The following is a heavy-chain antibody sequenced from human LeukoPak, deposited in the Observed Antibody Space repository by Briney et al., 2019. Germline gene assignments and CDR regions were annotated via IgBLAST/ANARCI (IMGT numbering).Heavy chain of an antibody. V-gene: IGHV3-30*18. J-gene: IGHJ4*02. Sequence: PGGSLRLSCAASGFTFSSYGMHWVRQAPGKGLEWVAVISYDGSNKYYADSVKGRFTISRDNSKNTLYLQMNSLRAEDTAVYYCAKVKEYYYDSSGFDYWGQGTLVTVSS. D-gene: IGHD3-22*01. CDR1: GFTFSSYG. CDR2: ISYDGSNK. CDR3: AKVKEYYYDSSGFDY.